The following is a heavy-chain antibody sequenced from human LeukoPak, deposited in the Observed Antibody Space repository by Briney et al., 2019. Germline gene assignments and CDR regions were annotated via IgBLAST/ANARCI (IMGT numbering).Heavy chain of an antibody. J-gene: IGHJ4*02. D-gene: IGHD3-9*01. CDR3: ARADAYYGLLTSYYNGRSASD. Sequence: SETLSLTCSVSGASISSGDYYWSWIRQPPGKGLEWIGYIYYSGSTYYNPSLKSRLTISIDTSRNQFSLKLSSVTAADTAVYYCARADAYYGLLTSYYNGRSASDWGQGTLVTVSS. CDR1: GASISSGDYY. CDR2: IYYSGST. V-gene: IGHV4-30-4*08.